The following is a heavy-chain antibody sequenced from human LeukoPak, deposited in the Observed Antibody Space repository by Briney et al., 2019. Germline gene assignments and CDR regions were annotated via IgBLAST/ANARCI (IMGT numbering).Heavy chain of an antibody. CDR1: GGSISSYY. CDR3: ARDLEYNWFDP. Sequence: SETLSLTCTVSGGSISSYYWSWIRQPPGKGLEWIGYIYYSGSTNYNPSLKSRVTISVDTSKNQFSLKLSSVTAADTAVYHCARDLEYNWFDPWGQGTLVTVSS. J-gene: IGHJ5*02. V-gene: IGHV4-59*01. CDR2: IYYSGST.